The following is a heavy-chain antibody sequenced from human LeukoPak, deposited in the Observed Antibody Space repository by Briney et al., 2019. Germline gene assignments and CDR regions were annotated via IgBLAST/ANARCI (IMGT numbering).Heavy chain of an antibody. CDR2: IDWDGGIT. J-gene: IGHJ4*02. Sequence: PGGSLRLSCAASGFTFEDFSMHWVRQVPGKGLEWISLIDWDGGITYYADSVKGRFTLSRDNAKNSLYLQMNSLRADDTAVYYCARVGRLQYGDYVAFDYWGQGALVTVSS. D-gene: IGHD4-17*01. CDR1: GFTFEDFS. V-gene: IGHV3-43*01. CDR3: ARVGRLQYGDYVAFDY.